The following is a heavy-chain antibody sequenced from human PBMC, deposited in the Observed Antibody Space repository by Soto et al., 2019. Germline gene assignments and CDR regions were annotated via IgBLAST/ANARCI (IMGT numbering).Heavy chain of an antibody. V-gene: IGHV4-59*01. D-gene: IGHD4-17*01. Sequence: SETLSLTCTVSGGSISSYYWSWIRQPPGKGLEWIGYIYYSGSTNYNPSLKSRVTISVDTSKNQFSLKLSSVTAADTAVYYCARGTTVINYFDYWGQGTLVTVSS. CDR2: IYYSGST. CDR1: GGSISSYY. CDR3: ARGTTVINYFDY. J-gene: IGHJ4*02.